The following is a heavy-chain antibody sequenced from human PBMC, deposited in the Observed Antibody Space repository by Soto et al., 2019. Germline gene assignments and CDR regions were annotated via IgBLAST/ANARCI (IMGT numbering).Heavy chain of an antibody. V-gene: IGHV3-7*03. Sequence: PGESLSLSCADSGFILRNYWMRWVRHAPGMGLQWVASIKEDGSEKYYVDPVKGRFTISRENAKNSLYLQMNSLRAEDTAVYYCARYRSLDPWGQGILVTVSS. CDR3: ARYRSLDP. J-gene: IGHJ5*02. CDR1: GFILRNYW. CDR2: IKEDGSEK. D-gene: IGHD3-16*02.